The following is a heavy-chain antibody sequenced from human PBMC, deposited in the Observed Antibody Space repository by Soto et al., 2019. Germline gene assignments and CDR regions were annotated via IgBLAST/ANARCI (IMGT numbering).Heavy chain of an antibody. J-gene: IGHJ6*02. V-gene: IGHV1-69*12. Sequence: QVQLVQSGAEVKKPGSSVKVSCKASGGTFSSYAISWVRQAPGQGLEWMGGIIAIFGTADYAQKFQVRVTITAYESTSTAYMERSSLRSEDTAVYYCAKPQSIQDYYYGMDVWGQGTTVTVSS. D-gene: IGHD6-6*01. CDR1: GGTFSSYA. CDR3: AKPQSIQDYYYGMDV. CDR2: IIAIFGTA.